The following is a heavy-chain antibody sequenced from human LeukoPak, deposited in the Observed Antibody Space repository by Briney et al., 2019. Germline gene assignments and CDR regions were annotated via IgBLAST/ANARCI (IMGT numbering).Heavy chain of an antibody. CDR1: GGSISSYY. V-gene: IGHV4-59*01. J-gene: IGHJ4*02. D-gene: IGHD6-13*01. CDR2: IYYSGST. Sequence: SETLSLTCTVSGGSISSYYWSWIWQPPGKGLEWIGYIYYSGSTNYNPSLKSRVTISVDTSKNQFSLKLSSVTAADTAVYYCARRPYSSSSHDYWGQGTLVTVSS. CDR3: ARRPYSSSSHDY.